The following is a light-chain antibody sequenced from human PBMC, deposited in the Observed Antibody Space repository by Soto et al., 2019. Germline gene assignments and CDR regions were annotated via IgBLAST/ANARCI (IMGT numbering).Light chain of an antibody. CDR2: EVT. Sequence: QSALTQPASVSGSPGQSITISCTGTSGDIGSYNRVSWYQQHPGKAPKRIIYEVTDRPSGVSNRFSGSKSGNTASLTISGLQAEDDAEYYCSSYTNINTRACVFGTGTKVTV. CDR1: SGDIGSYNR. CDR3: SSYTNINTRACV. V-gene: IGLV2-14*01. J-gene: IGLJ1*01.